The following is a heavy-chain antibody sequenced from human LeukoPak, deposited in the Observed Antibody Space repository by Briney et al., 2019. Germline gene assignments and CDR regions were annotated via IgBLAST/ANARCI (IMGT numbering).Heavy chain of an antibody. Sequence: SGGSLRLSCAASRFTFSTYSMNWVRQAPGKGLEWVSSISSRSTYIYYADSVKGRFTISRDNAKNSLYLQLNSLRAEDTAVYYCARSLVVGATYPYHWGQGTLVTVSS. CDR1: RFTFSTYS. V-gene: IGHV3-21*01. J-gene: IGHJ5*02. CDR3: ARSLVVGATYPYH. D-gene: IGHD1-26*01. CDR2: ISSRSTYI.